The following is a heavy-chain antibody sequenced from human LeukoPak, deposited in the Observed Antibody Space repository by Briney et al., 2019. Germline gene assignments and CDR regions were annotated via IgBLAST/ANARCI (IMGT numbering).Heavy chain of an antibody. V-gene: IGHV3-7*01. Sequence: PGGSLRLSCAASGFTFSSYWMSWVRQAPGKGLEWVANIKQDGSEKYYVDSVKGRFTISRDNAKNSLYLQMNSLRAEDTAVYYCARDIVATIGSWFDPWGQGTLVTVSS. J-gene: IGHJ5*02. D-gene: IGHD5-12*01. CDR3: ARDIVATIGSWFDP. CDR1: GFTFSSYW. CDR2: IKQDGSEK.